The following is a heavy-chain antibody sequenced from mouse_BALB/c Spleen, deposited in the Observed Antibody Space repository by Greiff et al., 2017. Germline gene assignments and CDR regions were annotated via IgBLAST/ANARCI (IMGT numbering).Heavy chain of an antibody. D-gene: IGHD2-3*01. CDR1: GFTFSSFG. V-gene: IGHV5-17*02. Sequence: EVMLVESGGDLVKPGGSLKLSCAASGFTFSSFGMHWVRQAPEKGLEWVAYISSGSSTIYYADTVKGRFTISRDNPKNTLFLQMTSLRSEDTAMYYCARGGDGYYLDYWGQGTTLTVSS. CDR2: ISSGSSTI. CDR3: ARGGDGYYLDY. J-gene: IGHJ2*01.